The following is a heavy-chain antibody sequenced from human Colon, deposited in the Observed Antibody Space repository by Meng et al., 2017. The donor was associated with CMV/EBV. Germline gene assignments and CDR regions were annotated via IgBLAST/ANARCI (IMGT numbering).Heavy chain of an antibody. Sequence: LRLSCAASGFTFSDYYMTWVRRAPGKGLEWISYISKSGDTIKYADSVRGRFTVSRDNPKNSLFLQMNSLQVEDTAVYYCARVGQFDYWGQGTLVTVSS. J-gene: IGHJ4*02. D-gene: IGHD3-16*01. CDR1: GFTFSDYY. CDR3: ARVGQFDY. CDR2: ISKSGDTI. V-gene: IGHV3-11*01.